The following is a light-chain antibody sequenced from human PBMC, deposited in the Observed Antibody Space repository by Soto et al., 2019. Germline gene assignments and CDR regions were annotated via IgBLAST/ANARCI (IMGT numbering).Light chain of an antibody. CDR1: KNDVGFYDF. V-gene: IGLV2-8*01. J-gene: IGLJ1*01. Sequence: QSALTQPPSASGSPGQSVTISCTGTKNDVGFYDFVSWYQHHPGKAPRLIIYEVVQRPSGVPDRFSGSKSGNTASLTVSGLQGADEADYFCKSYAGSNTYIFGSGTRSPS. CDR2: EVV. CDR3: KSYAGSNTYI.